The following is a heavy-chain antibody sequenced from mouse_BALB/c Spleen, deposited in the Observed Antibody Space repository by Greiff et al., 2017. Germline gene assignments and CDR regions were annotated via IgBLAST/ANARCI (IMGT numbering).Heavy chain of an antibody. D-gene: IGHD2-3*01. V-gene: IGHV5-17*02. CDR3: ARQTYDGPQAMDY. Sequence: EVQGVESGGGLVQPGGSRKLSCAASGFTFSSFGMHWVRQAPEKGLEWVAYISSGSSTIYYADTVKGRFTISRDNPKNTLFLQMTSLRSEDTAMYYCARQTYDGPQAMDYWGQGTSVTVAS. J-gene: IGHJ4*01. CDR2: ISSGSSTI. CDR1: GFTFSSFG.